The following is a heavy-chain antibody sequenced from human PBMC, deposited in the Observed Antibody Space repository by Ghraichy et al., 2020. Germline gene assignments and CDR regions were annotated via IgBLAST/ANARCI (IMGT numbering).Heavy chain of an antibody. J-gene: IGHJ4*02. V-gene: IGHV3-30*04. CDR2: ISYDGSNK. D-gene: IGHD3-10*01. CDR3: ARDRGFGELPDY. CDR1: GFTFSSYA. Sequence: GGSLRLSCAASGFTFSSYAMHWVRQAPGKGLEWVAVISYDGSNKYYADSVKGRFTISRDNSKNTLYLQMNSLRAEDTAVYYCARDRGFGELPDYWGQGTLVTVSS.